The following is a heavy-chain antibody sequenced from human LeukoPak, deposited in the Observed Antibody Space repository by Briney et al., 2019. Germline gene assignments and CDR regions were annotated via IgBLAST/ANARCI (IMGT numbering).Heavy chain of an antibody. J-gene: IGHJ4*02. V-gene: IGHV3-21*01. CDR3: ARDRRGYSSGEFDS. Sequence: GGSLRLSCAASGFTFNSYSMNGVRQAPGKGLEWVSSISSSSSYIYYADSVKGRFTISRDNAKNSLYLQMNSLRAEDTAVYCCARDRRGYSSGEFDSWGQGTLVTVSS. CDR1: GFTFNSYS. D-gene: IGHD6-19*01. CDR2: ISSSSSYI.